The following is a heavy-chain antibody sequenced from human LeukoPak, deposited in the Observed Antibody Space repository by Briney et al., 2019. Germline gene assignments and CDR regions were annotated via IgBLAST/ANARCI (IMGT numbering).Heavy chain of an antibody. V-gene: IGHV3-33*01. Sequence: GRSLRLSCAASGFTFSSYGMHWVRQAPGKGLERVAVIWYDGSNKYYADSVKGRFTISRDNSKNTLYLQMNSLRAEDTAVYYCARGRYSYGRRGFDYWGQGTLVTVSS. CDR1: GFTFSSYG. CDR3: ARGRYSYGRRGFDY. D-gene: IGHD5-18*01. CDR2: IWYDGSNK. J-gene: IGHJ4*02.